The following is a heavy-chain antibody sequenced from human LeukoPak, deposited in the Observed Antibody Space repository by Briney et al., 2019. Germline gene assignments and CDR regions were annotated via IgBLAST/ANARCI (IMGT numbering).Heavy chain of an antibody. CDR1: GLIFGNSW. Sequence: GGSLRLSCVASGLIFGNSWMHWVRQAPGKGLVWVSRINPDGTSTTYADSVKGRFTVSRDNAKNTVFLQMNSLRAEDTAVYHCVPSLGARDYWGQGTPVTVSS. CDR3: VPSLGARDY. CDR2: INPDGTST. J-gene: IGHJ4*02. D-gene: IGHD3-16*01. V-gene: IGHV3-74*01.